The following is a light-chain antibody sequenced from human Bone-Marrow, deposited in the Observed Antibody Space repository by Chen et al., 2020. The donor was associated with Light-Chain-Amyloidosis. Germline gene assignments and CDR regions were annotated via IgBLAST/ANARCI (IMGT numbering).Light chain of an antibody. CDR1: SSDVGSSKL. V-gene: IGLV2-23*01. Sequence: QSALTQPASVSGSPGHSSTISCAGPSSDVGSSKLVSWYPQHQGKAPKLMIYEGSKRPSGVSTRFSGSKSGNTASLTISGLQAEDEADYYCCSYAGSSTFVVFGGGTKLTVL. J-gene: IGLJ2*01. CDR2: EGS. CDR3: CSYAGSSTFVV.